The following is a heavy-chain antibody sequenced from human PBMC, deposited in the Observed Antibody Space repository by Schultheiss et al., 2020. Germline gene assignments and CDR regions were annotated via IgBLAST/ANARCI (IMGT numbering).Heavy chain of an antibody. D-gene: IGHD2-15*01. V-gene: IGHV3-33*01. CDR1: GFTFSSYG. J-gene: IGHJ4*02. CDR3: ARDSFLVVDLYDY. Sequence: GGSLRLSCAASGFTFSSYGMHWVRQAPGKGLEWVAVIWYDGSNKYYADSVKGRFTISRDNAKNSLYLQMNSLRAEDTAVYYCARDSFLVVDLYDYWGQGTLVTVSS. CDR2: IWYDGSNK.